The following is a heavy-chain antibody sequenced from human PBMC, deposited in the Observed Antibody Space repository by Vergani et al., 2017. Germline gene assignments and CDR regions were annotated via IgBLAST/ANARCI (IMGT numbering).Heavy chain of an antibody. Sequence: EVQLVQSGAEVKKPGESLKISCKGSGYSFTSYWIGWVRQMPGKGLEWMGIIYPGNSDTRNSPSFQGQVTISAYKSISTAYLQWSSLKASDTAMYYCAIQNYYDSNCYVDPYYYYYYMDVWGKGTTVTVSS. CDR1: GYSFTSYW. CDR2: IYPGNSDT. J-gene: IGHJ6*03. CDR3: AIQNYYDSNCYVDPYYYYYYMDV. D-gene: IGHD3-22*01. V-gene: IGHV5-51*01.